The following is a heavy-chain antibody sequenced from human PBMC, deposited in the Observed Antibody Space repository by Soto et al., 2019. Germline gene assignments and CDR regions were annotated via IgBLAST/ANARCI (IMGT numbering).Heavy chain of an antibody. J-gene: IGHJ3*02. CDR2: INHSGST. CDR1: GGSISSYY. V-gene: IGHV4-34*01. Sequence: SETLSLTCTVSGGSISSYYWSWIHQPPGKGLEWIGEINHSGSTNYNPSLKSRVTISVDTSKNQFSLKLSSVTAADTAVYYCARGSNVVVPAAMGQAFDIWGQGTMVTVSS. CDR3: ARGSNVVVPAAMGQAFDI. D-gene: IGHD2-2*01.